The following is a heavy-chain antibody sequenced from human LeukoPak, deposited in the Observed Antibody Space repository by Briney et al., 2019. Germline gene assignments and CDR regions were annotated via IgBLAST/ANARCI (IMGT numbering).Heavy chain of an antibody. J-gene: IGHJ4*02. D-gene: IGHD3-10*01. CDR3: ARVYYGSGSYSLDY. CDR1: GYTFTSYG. Sequence: GASVKVSCKASGYTFTSYGISCVRQAPGQGLEWMGWISAYNGNTNYAQKLQGRVTMTTDTSTSTAYMELRSLRSDDTAVYYYARVYYGSGSYSLDYWGQGTLVTVSS. V-gene: IGHV1-18*01. CDR2: ISAYNGNT.